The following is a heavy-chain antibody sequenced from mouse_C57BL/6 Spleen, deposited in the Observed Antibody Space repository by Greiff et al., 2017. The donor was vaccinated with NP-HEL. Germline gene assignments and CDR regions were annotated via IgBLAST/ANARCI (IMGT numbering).Heavy chain of an antibody. J-gene: IGHJ3*01. D-gene: IGHD2-3*01. CDR1: GFNIKDDY. CDR2: IDPENGDT. V-gene: IGHV14-4*01. Sequence: EVKLMESGAALVRPGASVKLSCTASGFNIKDDYMHWVKQRPEQGLEWIGWIDPENGDTEYASKFQGKATITADTSSNTAYLQLSSLTSEDTAVYYCTKGYSFAYWGQGTLVTVSA. CDR3: TKGYSFAY.